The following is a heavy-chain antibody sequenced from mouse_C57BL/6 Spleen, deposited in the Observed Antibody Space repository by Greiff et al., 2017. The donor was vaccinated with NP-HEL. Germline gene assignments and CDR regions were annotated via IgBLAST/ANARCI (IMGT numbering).Heavy chain of an antibody. V-gene: IGHV2-9*01. CDR2: IWGGGST. CDR1: GFSFTSYG. Sequence: QVQLKESGPGLVPPSQSLSITCTVSGFSFTSYGVDWVRQPPGKGLEWLGVIWGGGSTNYNSALMSRLSISKDNSKSQGFLKMNSLQTDDTAMYYWAKQWGYYGSSEGFFAYWGQGTLVTVSA. D-gene: IGHD1-1*01. J-gene: IGHJ3*01. CDR3: AKQWGYYGSSEGFFAY.